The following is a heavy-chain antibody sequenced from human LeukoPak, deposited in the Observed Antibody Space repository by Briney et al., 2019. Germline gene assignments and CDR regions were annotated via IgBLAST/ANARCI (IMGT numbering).Heavy chain of an antibody. CDR1: GFTFSIHS. Sequence: GGSLRLSCAASGFTFSIHSMNWVRQAPGKGLEWVSYISSGSGTKYYADSVKGRFTMSRDNAKNSLYLQMNSLRAEDTAVYYCARESLWFADYWGQGTLVTVSS. J-gene: IGHJ4*02. D-gene: IGHD3-10*01. V-gene: IGHV3-48*01. CDR3: ARESLWFADY. CDR2: ISSGSGTK.